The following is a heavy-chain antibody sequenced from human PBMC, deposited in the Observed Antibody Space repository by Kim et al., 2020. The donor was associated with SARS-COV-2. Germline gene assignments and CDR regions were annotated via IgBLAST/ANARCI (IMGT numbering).Heavy chain of an antibody. Sequence: GGSLRLSCAASGFTFSSYGMHWVRQAPGKELEWVAVIWYDGSNKYYADSVKGRFTISRDNSKNTLYLQMNSLRAEDTAVYYCARELAVAGTVAGGMDVWGQGTTVTVSS. CDR3: ARELAVAGTVAGGMDV. D-gene: IGHD6-19*01. V-gene: IGHV3-33*01. CDR1: GFTFSSYG. J-gene: IGHJ6*02. CDR2: IWYDGSNK.